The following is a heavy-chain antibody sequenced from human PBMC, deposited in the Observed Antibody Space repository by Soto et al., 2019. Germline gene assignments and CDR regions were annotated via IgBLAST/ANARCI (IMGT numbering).Heavy chain of an antibody. D-gene: IGHD3-3*01. Sequence: XSVKVSCKASGYTFTSYYMHWVRQAPGQGLEWMGIINPSGGSTSYAQKFQGRVTMTRDTSTSTVYMELSRMRSEDTAVYYCAGSGYYGNWFDPWGQGTLVTVSS. CDR3: AGSGYYGNWFDP. V-gene: IGHV1-46*01. CDR2: INPSGGST. J-gene: IGHJ5*02. CDR1: GYTFTSYY.